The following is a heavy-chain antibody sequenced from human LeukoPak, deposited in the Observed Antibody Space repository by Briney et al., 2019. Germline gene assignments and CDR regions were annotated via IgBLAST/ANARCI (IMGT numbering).Heavy chain of an antibody. V-gene: IGHV4-4*02. CDR3: ARDRYCSGTSCLYGMDV. Sequence: PSGTLSLTCAVPGGSITTSNWWSWVRQPPGKGLEWIGEIYPSGSTNYDPSLKSRVTISVDKSKNQFSLKLTSVTAADTAVYYCARDRYCSGTSCLYGMDVWGKGTTVTVSS. D-gene: IGHD2-2*01. CDR2: IYPSGST. J-gene: IGHJ6*04. CDR1: GGSITTSNW.